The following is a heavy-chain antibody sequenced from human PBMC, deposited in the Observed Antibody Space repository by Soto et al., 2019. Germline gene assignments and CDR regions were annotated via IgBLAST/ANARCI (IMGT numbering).Heavy chain of an antibody. CDR3: AVPAAIDYYYYGMDV. J-gene: IGHJ6*02. V-gene: IGHV1-69*13. D-gene: IGHD2-2*01. CDR2: IIPIFGTA. Sequence: GASVKVSCKASGGTFSSYAISWVRQAPGQGLEWMGGIIPIFGTANYAQKFQGRVTITADESTSTAYMELSSLRSEDTAVYYCAVPAAIDYYYYGMDVWGQGTTVTVSS. CDR1: GGTFSSYA.